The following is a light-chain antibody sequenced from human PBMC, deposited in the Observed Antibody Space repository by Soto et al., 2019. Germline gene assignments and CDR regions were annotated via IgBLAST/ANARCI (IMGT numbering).Light chain of an antibody. CDR1: QSISSW. J-gene: IGKJ1*01. CDR3: QHYNSYSEA. V-gene: IGKV1-5*03. CDR2: KAS. Sequence: DIQRTQTNSTLFPSFAGRFPITCGASQSISSWLAWYQQKPGKAPKLLIYKASTLKSGVPSRFSGSGSGTEFTLTISSLQPDDFATYYCQHYNSYSEAFGQGT.